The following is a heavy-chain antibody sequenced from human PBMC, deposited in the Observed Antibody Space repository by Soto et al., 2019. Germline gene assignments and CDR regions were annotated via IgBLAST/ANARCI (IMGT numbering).Heavy chain of an antibody. D-gene: IGHD5-18*01. CDR3: ARRYGYSFDY. CDR1: GGSISSYY. V-gene: IGHV4-59*08. J-gene: IGHJ4*02. Sequence: QVQLQESGPGLVKPSETLSLTCTVSGGSISSYYWSCIRQPPGKGLEWIGYIYYSGSTNYNPSLKSRVTTSVDTSNTQLSLTLSSVTAADTAFYYCARRYGYSFDYWGQGTLVTVSS. CDR2: IYYSGST.